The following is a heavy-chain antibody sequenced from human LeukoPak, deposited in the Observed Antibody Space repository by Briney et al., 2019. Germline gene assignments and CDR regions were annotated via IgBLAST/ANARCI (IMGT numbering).Heavy chain of an antibody. CDR1: RGTFSSYA. D-gene: IGHD3/OR15-3a*01. Sequence: GASVKVSCKASRGTFSSYAISWGRHAPRQGVEWMGGIIPIFGTANYAQTFQGRVTITADESTSTAYMELSSLRSEDTAVYYCARVLDDSPTEYYFDYWGQGTLVTVPS. CDR2: IIPIFGTA. CDR3: ARVLDDSPTEYYFDY. J-gene: IGHJ4*02. V-gene: IGHV1-69*01.